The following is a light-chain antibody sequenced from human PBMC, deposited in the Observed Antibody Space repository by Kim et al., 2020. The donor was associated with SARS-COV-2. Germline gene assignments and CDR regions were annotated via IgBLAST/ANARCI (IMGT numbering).Light chain of an antibody. CDR1: RSVSNVY. J-gene: IGKJ3*01. Sequence: EIALTQSPDTRSVSPGDRATLSCRASRSVSNVYLAWYQQRPGQPPRLLIQAASSRAPGIPDRFFGGGSGTDFTLTISRVEPEDFAVYFCQQYGSSPFTFGPGAKVEI. V-gene: IGKV3-20*01. CDR2: AAS. CDR3: QQYGSSPFT.